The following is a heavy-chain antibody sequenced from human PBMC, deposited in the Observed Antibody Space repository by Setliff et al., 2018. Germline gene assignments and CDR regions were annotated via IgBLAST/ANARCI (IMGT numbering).Heavy chain of an antibody. V-gene: IGHV4-31*03. CDR3: ARVALVVVIRNAFDI. D-gene: IGHD2-21*01. CDR1: GGSISSGGYY. J-gene: IGHJ3*02. CDR2: IYYSGST. Sequence: KPSETLSLTCTVSGGSISSGGYYWGWIRQHPGKGLEWIGYIYYSGSTHYNPSLKSRVTISVDTSKNQFSLKLSSVTAADTAVYYCARVALVVVIRNAFDIWGQGTMVTVSS.